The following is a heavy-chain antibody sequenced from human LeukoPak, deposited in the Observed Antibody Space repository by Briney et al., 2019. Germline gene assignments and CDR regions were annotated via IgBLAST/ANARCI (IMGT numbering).Heavy chain of an antibody. Sequence: ASVEVSCKASGYTFTSYAMHWVRQAPGQRLEWMGWINAGNGNTKYSQKFQGRVTITRDTSASTAYMELSSLRSGDTAVYYCARTDVEDAFDIWGQGTMVTVSS. J-gene: IGHJ3*02. CDR3: ARTDVEDAFDI. D-gene: IGHD1-1*01. CDR1: GYTFTSYA. V-gene: IGHV1-3*01. CDR2: INAGNGNT.